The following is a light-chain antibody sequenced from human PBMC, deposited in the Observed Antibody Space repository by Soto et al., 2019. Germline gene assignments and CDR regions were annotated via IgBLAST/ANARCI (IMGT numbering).Light chain of an antibody. CDR1: QSVSRNS. J-gene: IGKJ3*01. V-gene: IGKV3-20*01. CDR3: QQYGTSPPT. CDR2: GAS. Sequence: EIVLTQSPGTLSLSPGERATLSCRASQSVSRNSLAWYQQKPGQAPRLLIYGASSRATDIPDRFSGSGSGTVFTLIVSRLEPDDFALYFCQQYGTSPPTFGPGTKVDIK.